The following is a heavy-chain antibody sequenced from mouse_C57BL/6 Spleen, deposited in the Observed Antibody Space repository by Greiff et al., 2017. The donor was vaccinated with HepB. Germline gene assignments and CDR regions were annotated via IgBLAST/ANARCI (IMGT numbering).Heavy chain of an antibody. CDR3: TGRGYYFDY. J-gene: IGHJ2*01. Sequence: EVMLVESGGGLVQPGGSMKLSCVASGFTFSNYWMNWVRQSPEKGLEWVAQIRLKSDNYATNYAESVKGRFTISRDDSKSSVYLQMHNLRAADTGIYYCTGRGYYFDYWGKGTTLTVSS. CDR2: IRLKSDNYAT. V-gene: IGHV6-3*01. CDR1: GFTFSNYW.